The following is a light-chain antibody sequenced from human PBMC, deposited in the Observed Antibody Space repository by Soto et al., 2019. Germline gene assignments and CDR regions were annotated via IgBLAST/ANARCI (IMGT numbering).Light chain of an antibody. J-gene: IGKJ1*01. CDR1: QSVSSY. V-gene: IGKV3-20*01. CDR3: QQYVSSSRT. CDR2: GAS. Sequence: EIVLTQSPGTLSLSPGERATLSCRASQSVSSYLAWYQQKPGQAPRLLIYGASSRATGIPDRFSGSGSGTGFTLTISRLELEDFAVYYCQQYVSSSRTFGQGTKVEIK.